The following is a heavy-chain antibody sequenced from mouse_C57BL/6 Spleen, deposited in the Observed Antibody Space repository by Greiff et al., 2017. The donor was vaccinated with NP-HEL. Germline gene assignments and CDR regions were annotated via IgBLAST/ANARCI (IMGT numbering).Heavy chain of an antibody. D-gene: IGHD2-5*01. V-gene: IGHV10-3*01. J-gene: IGHJ3*01. CDR3: VRDYSNYAGFAY. CDR1: GFTFNTYA. Sequence: EVQLVESGGGLVQPKGSLKLSCAASGFTFNTYAMHWVRQAPGKGLEWVARIRSKSSNYATYYSYSVKDRFTISRDDSQSMLYLQMNNLITEDTAMYYCVRDYSNYAGFAYWGQGTLVTVSA. CDR2: IRSKSSNYAT.